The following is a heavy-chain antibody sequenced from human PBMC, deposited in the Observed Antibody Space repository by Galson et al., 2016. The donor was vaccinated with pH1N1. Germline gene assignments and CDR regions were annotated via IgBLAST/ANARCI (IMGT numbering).Heavy chain of an antibody. CDR2: IYHSYHSGST. CDR1: GDSITSFY. CDR3: ARGDFVVGEGVYNGLDV. J-gene: IGHJ6*02. Sequence: SETLSLTCTVSGDSITSFYWNWIRQPPGRGLEWIGYIYHSYHSGSTKYNPNLKSRVTMSVDMSKSHFSLNLRAVTAADTAVYYCARGDFVVGEGVYNGLDVWGQGTTVSVSS. D-gene: IGHD2-15*01. V-gene: IGHV4-59*01.